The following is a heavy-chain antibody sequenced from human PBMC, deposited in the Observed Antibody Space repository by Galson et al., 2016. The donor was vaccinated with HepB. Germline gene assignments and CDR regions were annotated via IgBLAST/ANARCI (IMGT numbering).Heavy chain of an antibody. CDR1: GFTFSTYW. CDR3: ARDLSRRGGWIDS. Sequence: SLRLSCAASGFTFSTYWMSWVRQAPGKGLEWVANIKQEESEKYYVDSVKGRFTISRDNAKNSVSLQMNSLRAEDTAVYYCARDLSRRGGWIDSWGQGTLVTVSS. CDR2: IKQEESEK. D-gene: IGHD2-15*01. J-gene: IGHJ4*02. V-gene: IGHV3-7*01.